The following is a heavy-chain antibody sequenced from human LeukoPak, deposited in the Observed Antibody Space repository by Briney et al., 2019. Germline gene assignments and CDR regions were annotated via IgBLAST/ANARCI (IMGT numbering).Heavy chain of an antibody. D-gene: IGHD5-24*01. V-gene: IGHV4-4*07. J-gene: IGHJ3*02. Sequence: TSETLSLTCTVSGGSISSYYWSWIRQPAGKGLEWIGRIYISGSTNYNPSLKSRVTMSVDTSKNQFSLKLSSVTAADTAVYYCARRLRDGHYDDAFDIWGQGTMVTVSS. CDR1: GGSISSYY. CDR2: IYISGST. CDR3: ARRLRDGHYDDAFDI.